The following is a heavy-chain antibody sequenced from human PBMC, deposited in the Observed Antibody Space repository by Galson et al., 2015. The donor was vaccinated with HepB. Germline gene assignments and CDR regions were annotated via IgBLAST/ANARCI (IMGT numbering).Heavy chain of an antibody. CDR3: ARIFYAHTGGDAFDI. CDR2: IDWDDDK. D-gene: IGHD5/OR15-5a*01. J-gene: IGHJ3*02. V-gene: IGHV2-70*01. Sequence: PALVKPTQTLTLTCTFSGFSLSTSGMSVSWIRQPPGKALEWLALIDWDDDKYYSTSLKTRLTISKDTSENQVVLTMTNMDPVDTATYYCARIFYAHTGGDAFDIWGQGTMVTVSS. CDR1: GFSLSTSGMS.